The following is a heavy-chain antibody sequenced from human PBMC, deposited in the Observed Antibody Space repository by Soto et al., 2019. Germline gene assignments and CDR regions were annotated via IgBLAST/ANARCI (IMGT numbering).Heavy chain of an antibody. CDR2: ITNNGDTT. CDR3: AMSAGYGGAFDV. CDR1: GFTFSIYA. D-gene: IGHD1-1*01. J-gene: IGHJ3*01. Sequence: EKQLVESGGALVQPGGPLRLSCVASGFTFSIYALTWVRQAPGKGLEWVSLITNNGDTTFFGDSVKGRFTISRDNSKNTLYLHLENLRAEDTAVYYCAMSAGYGGAFDVWGQGTVVTVSS. V-gene: IGHV3-23*04.